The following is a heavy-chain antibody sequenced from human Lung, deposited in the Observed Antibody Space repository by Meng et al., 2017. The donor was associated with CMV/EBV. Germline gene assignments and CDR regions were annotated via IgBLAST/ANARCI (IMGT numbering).Heavy chain of an antibody. D-gene: IGHD1-26*01. CDR1: GYTFSAYQ. CDR3: ARFGGAPVGSTPPDY. Sequence: SVXVSXXTSGYTFSAYQTHWIRQAPGHGLEWMGWTNPSSGVTRSAPKYQGRVTMTSDRYSTAYLELTSLTSDDTAFYYCARFGGAPVGSTPPDYWGQGTLVXVSS. CDR2: TNPSSGVT. V-gene: IGHV1-2*02. J-gene: IGHJ4*02.